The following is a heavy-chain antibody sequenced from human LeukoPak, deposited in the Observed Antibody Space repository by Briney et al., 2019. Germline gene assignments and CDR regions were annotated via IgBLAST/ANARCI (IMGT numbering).Heavy chain of an antibody. D-gene: IGHD2-2*01. CDR3: ARGGWSSPSYYPPSTYYYYSMAV. CDR2: IYTSGST. J-gene: IGHJ6*03. Sequence: SQTLSLTCTVSGGSISSGSYYWSWIRQPAGKGLEWIGRIYTSGSTNYNPSLKSRVTISVDTSKNQFSLKLISVTAADTAVYYCARGGWSSPSYYPPSTYYYYSMAVGAKGTTATVPS. V-gene: IGHV4-61*02. CDR1: GGSISSGSYY.